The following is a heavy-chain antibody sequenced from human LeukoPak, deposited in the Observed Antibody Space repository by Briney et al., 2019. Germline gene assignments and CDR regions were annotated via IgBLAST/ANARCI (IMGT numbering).Heavy chain of an antibody. CDR3: ARDFITMVRGVIDYYYGMDV. CDR1: GYTFTSYG. J-gene: IGHJ6*02. Sequence: GASVKVSCKASGYTFTSYGISWVRQAPGQGLEWMGWISAYNGNTNYAQKLRGRVTMTTDTSTSTAYMELRSLRSDDTAVYYCARDFITMVRGVIDYYYGMDVWGQGTTVTVSS. CDR2: ISAYNGNT. V-gene: IGHV1-18*01. D-gene: IGHD3-10*01.